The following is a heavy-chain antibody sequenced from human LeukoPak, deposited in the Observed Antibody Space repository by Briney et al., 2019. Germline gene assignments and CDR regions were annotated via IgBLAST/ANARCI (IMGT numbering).Heavy chain of an antibody. CDR1: GFTFSSYE. CDR3: ARASSGSYDY. CDR2: ISSSGSTI. V-gene: IGHV3-48*03. Sequence: GGSLRLSCAASGFTFSSYEMNWVRQAPGKGLEWVSYISSSGSTIYYADSVKGRFTISRDNAKNSLYLQMSSLRAEDTAVYYCARASSGSYDYWGQGTLVTVSS. J-gene: IGHJ4*02. D-gene: IGHD5-12*01.